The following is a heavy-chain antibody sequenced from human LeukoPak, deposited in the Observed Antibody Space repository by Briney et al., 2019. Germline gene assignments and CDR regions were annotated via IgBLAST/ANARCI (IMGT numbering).Heavy chain of an antibody. Sequence: GSSVKVSCKASGGTFSSYAISWVRQAPGQGLEWMGGIIPIFGTANYAQKLQGRVTITADESTSTAYMELSSLRSEDTAVYYCARDEYYYGSGSYPIESYYFDYWGQGTLVTVSS. CDR1: GGTFSSYA. CDR3: ARDEYYYGSGSYPIESYYFDY. V-gene: IGHV1-69*01. CDR2: IIPIFGTA. D-gene: IGHD3-10*01. J-gene: IGHJ4*02.